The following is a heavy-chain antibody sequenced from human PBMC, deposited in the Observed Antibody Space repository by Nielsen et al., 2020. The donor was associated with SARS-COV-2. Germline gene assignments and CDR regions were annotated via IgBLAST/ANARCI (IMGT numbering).Heavy chain of an antibody. D-gene: IGHD4-17*01. CDR2: ISYDGSNK. J-gene: IGHJ3*02. V-gene: IGHV3-33*05. CDR3: AKATTVTTSPI. Sequence: GESLEISCAASGFTFSSYGMHWVRQAPGKGLEWVAVISYDGSNKYYADSVKGRFTISRDNSKNTLYLQMNSLRAEDTAVYYCAKATTVTTSPIWGQGTMVTVSS. CDR1: GFTFSSYG.